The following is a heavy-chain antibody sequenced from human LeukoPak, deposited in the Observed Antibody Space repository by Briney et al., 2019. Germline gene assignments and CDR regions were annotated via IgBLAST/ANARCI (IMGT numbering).Heavy chain of an antibody. CDR2: ISSSGSTI. D-gene: IGHD3-22*01. CDR1: GFTFSSYA. CDR3: ATGGVHYYDSSADY. J-gene: IGHJ4*02. Sequence: PGGSLRLSCAASGFTFSSYAMSWIRQAPGKGLEWVSYISSSGSTIYYADSVKGRFTISRDNAKNSLYLQMDSLRGEDTAVYYCATGGVHYYDSSADYWGQGTLVTVSS. V-gene: IGHV3-48*04.